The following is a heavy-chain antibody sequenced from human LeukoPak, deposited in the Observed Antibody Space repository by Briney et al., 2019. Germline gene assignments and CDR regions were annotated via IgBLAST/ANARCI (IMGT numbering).Heavy chain of an antibody. CDR3: ASAIVATDQDPPFDY. V-gene: IGHV3-11*01. D-gene: IGHD5-12*01. CDR1: GFTFSDSH. Sequence: GGSLRLSCAASGFTFSDSHMSWIRQAPGKGLEWVSCISSRGSTITIYYADSVKGRFTISRDNAKNSLYLQMNTLRAEDTAVYYCASAIVATDQDPPFDYWGQGTLVTVSS. CDR2: ISSRGSTITI. J-gene: IGHJ4*02.